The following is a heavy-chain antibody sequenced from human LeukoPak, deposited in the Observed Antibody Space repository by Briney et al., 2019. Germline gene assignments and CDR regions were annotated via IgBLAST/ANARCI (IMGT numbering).Heavy chain of an antibody. CDR2: TLYSGNT. CDR3: ARGYSTSWTYYFDF. V-gene: IGHV4-59*12. J-gene: IGHJ4*02. Sequence: PSETLSHTCTVSNGAFTGYYWGWIRQPPGKGLEWIGHTLYSGNTNNNPSLKSRVTISVDSSKNHFSLNLNSVTAADTAVYYCARGYSTSWTYYFDFWGQGALVTVSS. CDR1: NGAFTGYY. D-gene: IGHD2-2*01.